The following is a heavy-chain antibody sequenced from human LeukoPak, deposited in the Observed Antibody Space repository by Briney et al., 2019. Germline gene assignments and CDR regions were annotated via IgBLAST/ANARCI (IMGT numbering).Heavy chain of an antibody. Sequence: GGSLRLSCAASGLTVSSNYMSWVRQAPGKGLEWVSVIYSGGSTYYADSVKGRFTISRDNSKNTLYLQMNSLRAEDTAVYYCARDIVVGYFDYWGQGTLVTASS. CDR1: GLTVSSNY. J-gene: IGHJ4*02. V-gene: IGHV3-66*02. CDR2: IYSGGST. D-gene: IGHD2-15*01. CDR3: ARDIVVGYFDY.